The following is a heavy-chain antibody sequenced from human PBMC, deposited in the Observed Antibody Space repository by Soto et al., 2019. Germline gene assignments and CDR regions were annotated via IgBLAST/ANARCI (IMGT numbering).Heavy chain of an antibody. CDR3: ASRITVFGLLIPPFDP. CDR2: INQTGGT. J-gene: IGHJ5*02. Sequence: SETLSLTCAVYGGSVNGYYWNWIRQPPGKGLEWIGEINQTGGTHDNPSLKSRGTMSVDTSKNQFSLRLSSVTAADTAIYYCASRITVFGLLIPPFDPWGQGTQVTVSS. CDR1: GGSVNGYY. D-gene: IGHD3-3*01. V-gene: IGHV4-34*01.